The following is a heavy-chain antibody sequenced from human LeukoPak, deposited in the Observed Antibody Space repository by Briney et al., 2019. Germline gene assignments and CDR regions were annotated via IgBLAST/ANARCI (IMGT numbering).Heavy chain of an antibody. CDR2: INAGNGNT. D-gene: IGHD5-12*01. J-gene: IGHJ4*02. CDR3: ARDAARDIVATSNFDY. CDR1: GYTFTSYA. Sequence: ASVKVSCKASGYTFTSYAMHWVRQAPGQRLEWMGWINAGNGNTKYSQKFQGRVTITRDTSASTAYMELSSLRSEDTAVYYCARDAARDIVATSNFDYWGQGTLVTVSS. V-gene: IGHV1-3*01.